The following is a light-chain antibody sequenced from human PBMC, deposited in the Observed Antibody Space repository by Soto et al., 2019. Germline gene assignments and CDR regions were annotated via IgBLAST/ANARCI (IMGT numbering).Light chain of an antibody. CDR3: QQTYSSHPWT. Sequence: IQLTQSPSSLSASVGNRVTITCRASQGISNFLAWYQQKPVKAPKLLIYAASTLQSGIPSRFSGSGSGTDYSLTISGLQPEDFATYYCQQTYSSHPWTFGQGTKVDIK. V-gene: IGKV1-39*01. J-gene: IGKJ1*01. CDR2: AAS. CDR1: QGISNF.